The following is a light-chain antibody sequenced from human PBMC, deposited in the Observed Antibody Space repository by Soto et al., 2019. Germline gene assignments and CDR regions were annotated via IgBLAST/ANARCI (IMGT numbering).Light chain of an antibody. V-gene: IGKV1-5*03. J-gene: IGKJ1*01. CDR3: QQHIIYPRT. Sequence: DIQMTQSPSTLSASVGDRVTITCRASQSLSTALAWYQQKPGKAPRLLIYMASNLENGVPSSFSGSRSGTDFTLTISSLQPDDCATQHGQQHIIYPRTFGQGTKVEIK. CDR1: QSLSTA. CDR2: MAS.